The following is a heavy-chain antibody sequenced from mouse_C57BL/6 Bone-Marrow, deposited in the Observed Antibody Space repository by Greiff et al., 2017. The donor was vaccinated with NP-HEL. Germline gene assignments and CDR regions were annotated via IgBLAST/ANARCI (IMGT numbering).Heavy chain of an antibody. Sequence: QVQLQQSGAELVKPGASVKMSCKASGYTFTTYPIEWMKQNHGKSLEWIGNFHPYNDDTKYNEKFKGKATLTVEKSSSTVYLGLSRLTSDDSAVYSCARLGDGGGYAMDYWGQGTSVTVSS. J-gene: IGHJ4*01. CDR1: GYTFTTYP. D-gene: IGHD3-3*01. V-gene: IGHV1-47*01. CDR3: ARLGDGGGYAMDY. CDR2: FHPYNDDT.